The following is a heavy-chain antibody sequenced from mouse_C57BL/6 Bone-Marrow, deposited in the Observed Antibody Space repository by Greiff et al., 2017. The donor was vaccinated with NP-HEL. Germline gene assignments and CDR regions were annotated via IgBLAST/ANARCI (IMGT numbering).Heavy chain of an antibody. CDR2: IDPSDSYT. Sequence: QVQLQQPGAELVKPGASVKLSCKASGYTFTSYWMQWVKQRPGQGLEWIGEIDPSDSYTNYNQKFKGKATLTEDTSSSTAYMPLSSLTSEDSAVYYCARGGGYGSRAFDYWGQGTTLTVSS. V-gene: IGHV1-50*01. J-gene: IGHJ2*01. CDR3: ARGGGYGSRAFDY. CDR1: GYTFTSYW. D-gene: IGHD1-1*01.